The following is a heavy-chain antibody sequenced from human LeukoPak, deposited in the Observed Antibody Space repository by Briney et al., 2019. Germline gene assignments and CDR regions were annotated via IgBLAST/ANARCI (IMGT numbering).Heavy chain of an antibody. CDR1: GFTFSSYA. D-gene: IGHD1-26*01. Sequence: PGRSLRLSCAASGFTFSSYAMHWVRQAPGKGLEWVAFIRYDGSNKYYADSVKGRFTISRDNSKNTLYLQMNSLRAEDTAVYYCAKDSKTYSGSYGVDYWGQGTLVTVSS. J-gene: IGHJ4*02. CDR2: IRYDGSNK. CDR3: AKDSKTYSGSYGVDY. V-gene: IGHV3-30*02.